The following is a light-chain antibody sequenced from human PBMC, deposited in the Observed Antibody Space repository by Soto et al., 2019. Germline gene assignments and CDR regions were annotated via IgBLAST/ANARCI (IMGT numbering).Light chain of an antibody. J-gene: IGKJ4*01. V-gene: IGKV3-20*01. Sequence: ESVLTQSPGTLSLSPGERATLSCRASQSVSSSHLAWYQQKPGQAPRLLIYGASSRATGIPDRFSGSGSGTDFTLTISRLEPEDFAVYYCQQYGSSPRLTVGGGTKVDMK. CDR1: QSVSSSH. CDR2: GAS. CDR3: QQYGSSPRLT.